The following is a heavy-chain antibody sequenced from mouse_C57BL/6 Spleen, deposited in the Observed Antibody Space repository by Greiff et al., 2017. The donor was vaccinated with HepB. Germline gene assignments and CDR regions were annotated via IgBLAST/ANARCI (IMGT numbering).Heavy chain of an antibody. CDR1: GYTFTSYW. CDR2: IYPSDSET. J-gene: IGHJ4*01. V-gene: IGHV1-61*01. CDR3: AREPRGAMDY. Sequence: QVQLQQPGAELVRPGSSVKLSCKASGYTFTSYWMEWVKQRPGQGLEWIGNIYPSDSETHYNQKFKDKATLTVDKSSSTAYMQLSSLTSEDSAVYYCAREPRGAMDYWGQGTSVTVSS.